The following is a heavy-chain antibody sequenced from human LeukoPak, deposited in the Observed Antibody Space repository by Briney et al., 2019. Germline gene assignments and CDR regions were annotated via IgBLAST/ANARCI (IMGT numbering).Heavy chain of an antibody. CDR2: IIPIFGTA. Sequence: ASVKVSCKASGGTFSSYAISWVRQAPGQGLEWMGGIIPIFGTANYAQMFQGRVTITADESTSTAYMELGSLRSEDTAVYYCARVALGYGGNEFDYWGQGTLVTVSS. D-gene: IGHD4-23*01. CDR1: GGTFSSYA. J-gene: IGHJ4*02. CDR3: ARVALGYGGNEFDY. V-gene: IGHV1-69*13.